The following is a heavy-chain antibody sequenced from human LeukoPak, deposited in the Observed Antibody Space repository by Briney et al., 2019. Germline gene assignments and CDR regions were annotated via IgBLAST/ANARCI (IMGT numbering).Heavy chain of an antibody. CDR2: ISGSGGST. D-gene: IGHD6-6*01. V-gene: IGHV3-23*01. Sequence: GGSLRLSCAASGFTFSSYAMSWVRQAPGKGLEWVSVISGSGGSTYYADSVKGRFTISRDNSKNTLYLQMNSLRAEDTAVYYCAGSLTKRPPPRPVGYWGQGTLVTVSS. CDR3: AGSLTKRPPPRPVGY. J-gene: IGHJ4*02. CDR1: GFTFSSYA.